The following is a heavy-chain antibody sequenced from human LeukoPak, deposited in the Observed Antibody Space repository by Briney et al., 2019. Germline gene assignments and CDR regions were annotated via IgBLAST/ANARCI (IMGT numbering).Heavy chain of an antibody. CDR1: GLTFSSYT. Sequence: GGSLRLSCSASGLTFSSYTIHWVRQAPGKGLEFVSAITSNGGSAYYADSVKGRFTISRDNSKNTVYLQMSSLRAEDTAVYYCVIVRGYFDSSGSDYWGQGTLVTVSS. V-gene: IGHV3-64D*06. CDR2: ITSNGGSA. D-gene: IGHD3-9*01. CDR3: VIVRGYFDSSGSDY. J-gene: IGHJ4*02.